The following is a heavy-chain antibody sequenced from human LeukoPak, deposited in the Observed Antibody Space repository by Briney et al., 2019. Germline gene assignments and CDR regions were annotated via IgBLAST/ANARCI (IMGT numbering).Heavy chain of an antibody. V-gene: IGHV1-69*13. CDR2: IIPIFGTA. D-gene: IGHD6-13*01. CDR3: ARDPEYSSSWYLRY. CDR1: GGTFSSYA. Sequence: ASVKVSCKASGGTFSSYAISWVRQAPGQGPEWMGWIIPIFGTANYAQKFQGRVTITADESTSTAYMELSSLRSEDTAVYYCARDPEYSSSWYLRYWGQGTLVTVSS. J-gene: IGHJ4*02.